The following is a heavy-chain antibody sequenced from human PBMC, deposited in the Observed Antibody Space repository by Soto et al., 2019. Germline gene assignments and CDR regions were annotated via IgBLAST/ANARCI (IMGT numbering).Heavy chain of an antibody. J-gene: IGHJ4*02. D-gene: IGHD5-12*01. CDR3: VKSRGGNNLDFFD. CDR2: VRGNGDPP. V-gene: IGHV3-64D*06. Sequence: PVVSLILSCSSSVFTFSSYSIHLFLQAPGKRLEYVSGVRGNGDPPFYADSVKGRFTISRDNSKNTLYLQMSSLSDDETAVYYCVKSRGGNNLDFFDWGQGDMVTVSS. CDR1: VFTFSSYS.